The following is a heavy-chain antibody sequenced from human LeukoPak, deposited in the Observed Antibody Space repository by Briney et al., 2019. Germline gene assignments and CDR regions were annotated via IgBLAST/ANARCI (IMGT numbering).Heavy chain of an antibody. Sequence: PGGSLRLSCAASGFTFSSYGMHWVRQAPGKGLEWVAFIRYDGSNKYYADSVKGRFTISRDNSKNTLYLQMNSLRAEDTAVYYCAKEPLPYYSSSYFDYWGQGTRVTVSS. CDR2: IRYDGSNK. CDR1: GFTFSSYG. V-gene: IGHV3-30*02. J-gene: IGHJ4*02. D-gene: IGHD6-13*01. CDR3: AKEPLPYYSSSYFDY.